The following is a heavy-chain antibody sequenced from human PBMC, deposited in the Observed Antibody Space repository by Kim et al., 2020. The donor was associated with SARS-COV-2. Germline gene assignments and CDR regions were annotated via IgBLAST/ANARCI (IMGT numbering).Heavy chain of an antibody. J-gene: IGHJ4*02. D-gene: IGHD6-13*01. Sequence: ASVKVSCRASGYTFTTYAINWVRQAPGQGLEWMGWINTNTGNPTYAQGFTGRFVFSLDTSVSTAYLQISSLKAEDTAIYYCARASNIWSIDFWGQGSLVTVSS. CDR2: INTNTGNP. CDR1: GYTFTTYA. CDR3: ARASNIWSIDF. V-gene: IGHV7-4-1*02.